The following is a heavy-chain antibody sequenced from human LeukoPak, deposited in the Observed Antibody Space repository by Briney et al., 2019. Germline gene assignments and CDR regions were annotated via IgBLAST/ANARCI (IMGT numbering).Heavy chain of an antibody. CDR1: GYTFTRYY. V-gene: IGHV1-46*01. D-gene: IGHD2-15*01. Sequence: AASEKVSCKASGYTFTRYYMHWVRQAPGQGLEWMGIINPSGGSTSYAQKFQGRVTMTRDTSTSTVYMQLNSLRSEDTAVYYCAKGYCSGGTCYSYDYWGQGTLVTVSS. CDR2: INPSGGST. CDR3: AKGYCSGGTCYSYDY. J-gene: IGHJ4*02.